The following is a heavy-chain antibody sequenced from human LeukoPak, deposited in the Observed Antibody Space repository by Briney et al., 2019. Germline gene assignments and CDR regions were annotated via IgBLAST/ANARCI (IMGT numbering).Heavy chain of an antibody. Sequence: PSETLSLTCAVYGGSFSGYYWSWIRQPPGKGLEWIGEINHSGSTNYNPSLKSRVTISVDTSKNQFSLKLSSVTAADTAVYYCASAAATVTNLYFDYWGQGTLVTVSS. V-gene: IGHV4-34*01. CDR3: ASAAATVTNLYFDY. J-gene: IGHJ4*02. CDR1: GGSFSGYY. D-gene: IGHD4-17*01. CDR2: INHSGST.